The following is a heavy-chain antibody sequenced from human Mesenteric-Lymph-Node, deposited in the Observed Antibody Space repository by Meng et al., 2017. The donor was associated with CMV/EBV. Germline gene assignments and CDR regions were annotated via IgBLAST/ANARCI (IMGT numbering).Heavy chain of an antibody. CDR2: IYPGDSNT. D-gene: IGHD2-2*01. Sequence: GESLKISCKGSGYSFTRYWIGWVRQMPGKGLEWMGIIYPGDSNTRYSPSFQGQVTISADKSISTAYLQWSSLKDSDNAMYYCARRSGGVPATMGYHYYYNMDVWGQGTTVTVSS. CDR1: GYSFTRYW. J-gene: IGHJ6*02. CDR3: ARRSGGVPATMGYHYYYNMDV. V-gene: IGHV5-51*01.